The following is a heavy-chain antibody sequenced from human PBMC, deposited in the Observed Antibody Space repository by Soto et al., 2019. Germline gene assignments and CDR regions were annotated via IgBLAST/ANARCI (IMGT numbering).Heavy chain of an antibody. CDR1: GFSLRSSAVG. Sequence: QITLKESGPTLVKPTQTLTLTCTFSGFSLRSSAVGVGWIRQPPGKALEWLALIYWDDDKRYSPSLKSRLTIPKDTSTPQVVPTMTNMHPVDTATHYGARRWGSGNEFNRRCDLWGRGTLVTVSS. D-gene: IGHD6-19*01. CDR3: ARRWGSGNEFNRRCDL. J-gene: IGHJ2*01. V-gene: IGHV2-5*02. CDR2: IYWDDDK.